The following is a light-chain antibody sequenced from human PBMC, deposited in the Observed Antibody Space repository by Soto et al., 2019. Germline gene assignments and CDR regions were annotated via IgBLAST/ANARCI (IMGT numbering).Light chain of an antibody. J-gene: IGLJ3*02. Sequence: QSALTQPPSASGSPGQSVTISCTGTSSDVGTYNYVSWYQQHPGKAPKLMIYDVSKRPSGVPDRFSGSKSGNTASLTVSGLQGEDEADYYCISYAGSSIGVFGGGTQLTVL. CDR2: DVS. CDR1: SSDVGTYNY. V-gene: IGLV2-8*01. CDR3: ISYAGSSIGV.